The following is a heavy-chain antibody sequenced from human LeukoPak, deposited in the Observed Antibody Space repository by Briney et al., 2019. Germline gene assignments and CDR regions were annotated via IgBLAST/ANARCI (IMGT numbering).Heavy chain of an antibody. J-gene: IGHJ5*02. D-gene: IGHD2-21*02. Sequence: PSETLSLTCTVSGGSISSSSYYWGWIRQPPGKGLEWIGSIYYSGSTYYNPSLKSRVTISVDTSKNQFSLKLSSVTAADTAVYYCARVGSLVVVTANHIPWGWFDPWGQGTLVTVSS. CDR2: IYYSGST. CDR1: GGSISSSSYY. CDR3: ARVGSLVVVTANHIPWGWFDP. V-gene: IGHV4-39*07.